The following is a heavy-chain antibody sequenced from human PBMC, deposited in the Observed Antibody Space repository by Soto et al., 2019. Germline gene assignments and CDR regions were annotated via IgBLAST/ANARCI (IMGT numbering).Heavy chain of an antibody. D-gene: IGHD3-16*01. V-gene: IGHV3-21*01. CDR2: ISSSSSYI. Sequence: GGSLRLSCAASGFTFSSYSMNWVRQAPGKGLEWVSSISSSSSYIYYADSVKGRFTISRDNAKNSLYLQMNSLRAEDTAVYYCASRVQYDYIWGSYAFDIWGQGTMVTVSS. J-gene: IGHJ3*02. CDR3: ASRVQYDYIWGSYAFDI. CDR1: GFTFSSYS.